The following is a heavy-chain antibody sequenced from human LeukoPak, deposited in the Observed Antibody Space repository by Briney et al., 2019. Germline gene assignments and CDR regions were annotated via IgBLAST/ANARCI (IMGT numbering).Heavy chain of an antibody. CDR3: ARGGAVYYGSGSYYNGDEYFQH. D-gene: IGHD3-10*01. CDR1: GGPSSSYY. V-gene: IGHV4-59*01. J-gene: IGHJ1*01. Sequence: SKTLSFTCTGSGGPSSSYYWSWIRQPPGKRLERIGYSYYSGSTNDNPSLKSRVTISVDTSKNQFSLKLSSVTAADTAVYYCARGGAVYYGSGSYYNGDEYFQHWGQGTLVTVSS. CDR2: SYYSGST.